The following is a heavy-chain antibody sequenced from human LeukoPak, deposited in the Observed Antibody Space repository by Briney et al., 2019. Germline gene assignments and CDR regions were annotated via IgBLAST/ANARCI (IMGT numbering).Heavy chain of an antibody. D-gene: IGHD4-17*01. CDR1: GFTFSTYS. CDR3: AKAVTSWWHFYL. Sequence: GGSLRLSCAASGFTFSTYSMNWVRQAPGKGLEWVSSIISSSSYIYYADSVKGRFTISRDNAKNSLYLQMNSLSAEDTAVYYCAKAVTSWWHFYLWGRGTLVTVSS. CDR2: IISSSSYI. J-gene: IGHJ2*01. V-gene: IGHV3-21*01.